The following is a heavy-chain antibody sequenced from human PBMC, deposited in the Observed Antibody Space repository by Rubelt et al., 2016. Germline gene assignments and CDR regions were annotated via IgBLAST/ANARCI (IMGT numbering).Heavy chain of an antibody. Sequence: QVQLVQSGAEVKEPGASVKVSCKASGYSFTGYYLHWVRQAPGQGLEWMGGIIHIFGTANYAQKFQGRVTITADESTSTAYMELSSLRSEDTAVYYCASTAKAIFGVVTPNYGMDVWGQGTTVTVSS. CDR2: IIHIFGTA. J-gene: IGHJ6*02. D-gene: IGHD3-3*01. V-gene: IGHV1-69*13. CDR3: ASTAKAIFGVVTPNYGMDV. CDR1: GYSFTGYY.